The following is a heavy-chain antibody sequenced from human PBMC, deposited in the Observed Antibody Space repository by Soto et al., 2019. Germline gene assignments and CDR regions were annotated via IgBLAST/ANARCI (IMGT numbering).Heavy chain of an antibody. D-gene: IGHD2-15*01. J-gene: IGHJ1*01. CDR1: GFTFSSYA. CDR3: AKPLYCSGGSCYSFFGAEYFQH. CDR2: ISGSGGST. Sequence: GGSLRLSCAASGFTFSSYAMSWVRQAPGKGLEWVSAISGSGGSTYYADSVKGRFTISRDNSKNTLYLQMNSLRAEDTAVYYCAKPLYCSGGSCYSFFGAEYFQHWGQGTLVTVSS. V-gene: IGHV3-23*01.